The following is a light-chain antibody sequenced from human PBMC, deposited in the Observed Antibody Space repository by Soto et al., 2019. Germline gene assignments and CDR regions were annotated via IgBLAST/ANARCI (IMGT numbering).Light chain of an antibody. CDR3: QQRPNWPLT. V-gene: IGKV3-11*01. Sequence: EIVLTQSPATLSLSPGERATLSCRASQSISSHLAWYQQKPGQAPRLLMYDVSNRATDIPARFNGSGSGTDLTPTISSLEPEDLAVYYCQQRPNWPLTFGGGTKVEIK. J-gene: IGKJ4*01. CDR2: DVS. CDR1: QSISSH.